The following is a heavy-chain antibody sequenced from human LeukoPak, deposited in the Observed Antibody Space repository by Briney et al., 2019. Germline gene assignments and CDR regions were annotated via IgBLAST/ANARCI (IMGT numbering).Heavy chain of an antibody. D-gene: IGHD1-26*01. CDR1: GYTFTSYG. CDR3: ARGSIVGATTSYYFDS. J-gene: IGHJ4*02. CDR2: ISAYNGNT. Sequence: GASVKVSCKSSGYTFTSYGSSWVRQARGQGLEWMGWISAYNGNTNYAQKLQGRVTMTTDTSTSTGYMELRSLRSDDTDVYYCARGSIVGATTSYYFDSWGQGTLVTVSS. V-gene: IGHV1-18*01.